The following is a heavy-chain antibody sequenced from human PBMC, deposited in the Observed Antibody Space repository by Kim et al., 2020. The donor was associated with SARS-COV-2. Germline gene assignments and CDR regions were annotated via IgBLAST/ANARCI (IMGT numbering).Heavy chain of an antibody. Sequence: SETLSLTCAVYGGSFSGYYWSWIRQPPGKGLEWIGEINHSGSTNYNPSLKSRVTISVDTSKNQFSLKLSSVTAADTAVYYCARSITMVRGASPKFDYWGQGNLVTVSS. CDR1: GGSFSGYY. D-gene: IGHD3-10*01. CDR2: INHSGST. J-gene: IGHJ4*02. CDR3: ARSITMVRGASPKFDY. V-gene: IGHV4-34*01.